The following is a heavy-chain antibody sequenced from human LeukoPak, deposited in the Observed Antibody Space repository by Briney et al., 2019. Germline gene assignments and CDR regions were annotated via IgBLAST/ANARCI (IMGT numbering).Heavy chain of an antibody. CDR2: INHSGST. CDR3: AIGWFGEFFDY. Sequence: SSETLSLTCAVYGGSFSAYYWTWIRQPPGRGLEWIGEINHSGSTNYSPSLKSRVTTSVDTSKNQFSLKLSSVTAADTAVYYYAIGWFGEFFDYWGQGTLVTVSS. J-gene: IGHJ4*02. CDR1: GGSFSAYY. V-gene: IGHV4-34*01. D-gene: IGHD3-10*01.